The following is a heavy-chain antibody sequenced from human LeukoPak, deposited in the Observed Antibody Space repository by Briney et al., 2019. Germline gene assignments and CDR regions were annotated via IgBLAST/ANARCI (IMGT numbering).Heavy chain of an antibody. Sequence: EASMKVSCKASGYTFSGYYLHWVRQAPGQGPEWVGRINPNSGGADYAQKFQRRVTLTRDTSISTTYMELISLISDDTAVYYCARAGPVAGYDYWGQGTLVTVSS. J-gene: IGHJ4*02. CDR1: GYTFSGYY. D-gene: IGHD6-19*01. CDR3: ARAGPVAGYDY. CDR2: INPNSGGA. V-gene: IGHV1-2*06.